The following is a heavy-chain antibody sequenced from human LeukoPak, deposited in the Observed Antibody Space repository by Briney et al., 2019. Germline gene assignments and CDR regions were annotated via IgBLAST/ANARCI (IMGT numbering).Heavy chain of an antibody. J-gene: IGHJ5*02. CDR3: ARWRSPGDIVVVPAAMLGLGWFDP. CDR1: GYSFTSYW. Sequence: GESLKISCKGSGYSFTSYWIGWVRQMPGKGLEWMGIIYPGDSDTRYSPSFQGQVTISADKSISTAYLQWCSLKASDTAMYYCARWRSPGDIVVVPAAMLGLGWFDPWGQGTLVTVSS. D-gene: IGHD2-2*01. V-gene: IGHV5-51*01. CDR2: IYPGDSDT.